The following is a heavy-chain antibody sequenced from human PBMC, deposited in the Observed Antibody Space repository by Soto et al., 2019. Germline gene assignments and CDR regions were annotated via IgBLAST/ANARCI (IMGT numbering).Heavy chain of an antibody. D-gene: IGHD3-22*01. V-gene: IGHV3-33*01. CDR2: IWYDGSNK. CDR3: SSFLCYGGSGYSQTP. J-gene: IGHJ5*01. Sequence: GGSLRLSCAASGFTFSSYGMHWVRQAPGKGLEWVAVIWYDGSNKYYADSVKGRFTISRDNSKNTLYLQMNSLRAEDTAVYYCSSFLCYGGSGYSQTPWSRGSLVTGSS. CDR1: GFTFSSYG.